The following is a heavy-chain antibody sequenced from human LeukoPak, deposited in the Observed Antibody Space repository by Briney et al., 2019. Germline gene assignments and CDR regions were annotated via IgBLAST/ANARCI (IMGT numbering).Heavy chain of an antibody. CDR3: ARSKRTPGSGMDV. CDR2: IYYSGST. Sequence: TTSETLSLTCTVSGGSISSYYWSWIRQPPGKGLEWIGYIYYSGSTNYNPSLKSRVTMSVDTSKNQFSLKLSSVTAADTAVYYCARSKRTPGSGMDVWGQGTTVTVSS. D-gene: IGHD3-10*01. J-gene: IGHJ6*02. CDR1: GGSISSYY. V-gene: IGHV4-59*08.